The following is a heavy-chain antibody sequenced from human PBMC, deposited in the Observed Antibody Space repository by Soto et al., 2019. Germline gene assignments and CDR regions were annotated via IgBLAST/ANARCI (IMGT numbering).Heavy chain of an antibody. CDR1: GYSFTTHW. D-gene: IGHD2-15*01. V-gene: IGHV5-51*01. CDR3: ASPIRYCSGGNCYGYGMDV. J-gene: IGHJ6*02. CDR2: IYPGDSDT. Sequence: GESLKISCKGSGYSFTTHWIGWVRQMPGKGLEWMGIIYPGDSDTRYSPSFQGQVTISADKSISTAHLQWSSLRAPDTAIYYCASPIRYCSGGNCYGYGMDVWGQGTTVTVSS.